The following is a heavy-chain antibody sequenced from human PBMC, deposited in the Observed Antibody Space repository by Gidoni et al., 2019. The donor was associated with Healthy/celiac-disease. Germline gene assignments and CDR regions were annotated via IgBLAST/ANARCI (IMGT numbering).Heavy chain of an antibody. D-gene: IGHD6-6*01. Sequence: QVQLQESGPGLVKPSQTLSLPCTFSGGSISSGGYYWSLIRQHPGKGLEWIGYIYYSGSTYYNPSLKSRVTISVDTSKNQFSLKLSSVTAADTAVYYCARDRGQAARGNFDYWGQGTLVTVSS. V-gene: IGHV4-31*03. CDR2: IYYSGST. CDR1: GGSISSGGYY. J-gene: IGHJ4*02. CDR3: ARDRGQAARGNFDY.